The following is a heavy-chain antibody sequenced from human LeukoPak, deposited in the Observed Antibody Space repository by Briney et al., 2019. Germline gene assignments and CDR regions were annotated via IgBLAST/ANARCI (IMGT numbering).Heavy chain of an antibody. D-gene: IGHD6-13*01. V-gene: IGHV1-69*05. J-gene: IGHJ6*03. CDR3: ARHYSSSWNYYYYYMDV. CDR2: IIPIFGTA. CDR1: GGTFSSYA. Sequence: RASVKVSCKASGGTFSSYAISWVRQAPGQGLEWMGGIIPIFGTANYAQKFQGRVTITTDESTSTAYIELSSLRSEDTAVYYCARHYSSSWNYYYYYMDVWGKGTTVTVSS.